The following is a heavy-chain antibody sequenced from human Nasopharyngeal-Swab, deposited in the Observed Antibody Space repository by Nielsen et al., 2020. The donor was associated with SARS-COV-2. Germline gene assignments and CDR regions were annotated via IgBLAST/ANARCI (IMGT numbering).Heavy chain of an antibody. D-gene: IGHD6-13*01. CDR1: GFTFSQYW. Sequence: GESLKISCAASGFTFSQYWMHWVRQAPGKGLVWVSRIDGDGRSTNYADFAKGRFTISRDNAKNTLYLQMNSLRAEDTALYYCAKAPSIAAAVDYYYGMDVWGQGTTVTVSS. CDR2: IDGDGRST. CDR3: AKAPSIAAAVDYYYGMDV. V-gene: IGHV3-74*01. J-gene: IGHJ6*02.